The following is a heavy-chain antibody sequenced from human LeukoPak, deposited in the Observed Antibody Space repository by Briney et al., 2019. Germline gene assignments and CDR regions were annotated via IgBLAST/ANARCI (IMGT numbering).Heavy chain of an antibody. CDR3: ASPPTYYDFWSGYYIVGWSLHYMDV. Sequence: GGSLRLSCAASGFTFFMNAMNWVREAPGKGLEWVSSISSSSSYIYYADSVKGRFTISRDNAKNSLYLQMNSLRAEDTAVYYCASPPTYYDFWSGYYIVGWSLHYMDVWGKGTTVTVSS. CDR1: GFTFFMNA. CDR2: ISSSSSYI. D-gene: IGHD3-3*01. J-gene: IGHJ6*03. V-gene: IGHV3-21*01.